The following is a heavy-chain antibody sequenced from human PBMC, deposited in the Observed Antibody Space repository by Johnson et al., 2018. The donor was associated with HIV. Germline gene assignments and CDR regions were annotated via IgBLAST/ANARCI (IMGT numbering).Heavy chain of an antibody. CDR3: AREGSVGATIFTMFDAFDI. J-gene: IGHJ3*02. D-gene: IGHD1-26*01. V-gene: IGHV3-15*01. CDR1: GMTFSDLW. CDR2: IRSKTAGGTI. Sequence: VQLVESGGGLVKPGGYLRLSCAASGMTFSDLWMNWVRQAPGKGLEWVGRIRSKTAGGTIEYAAPVKGRFTISRDDSKDTLYLQMNSLRAEDTAVYYCAREGSVGATIFTMFDAFDIWGQGTMVTVSS.